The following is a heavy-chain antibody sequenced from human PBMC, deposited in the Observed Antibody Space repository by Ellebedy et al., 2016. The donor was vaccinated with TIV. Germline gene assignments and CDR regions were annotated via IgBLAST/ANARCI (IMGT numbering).Heavy chain of an antibody. CDR1: GYSFTNYW. Sequence: GESLKISCKGFGYSFTNYWIGWVRQMPGKGLEWMGNIYPGDSDTRYSPSLQGQVTISVDKSISTAYLQWSSLKASDTPMYYCATPQKGSGALDYWGQGTLVTVSS. V-gene: IGHV5-51*01. CDR2: IYPGDSDT. J-gene: IGHJ4*02. CDR3: ATPQKGSGALDY. D-gene: IGHD3-10*01.